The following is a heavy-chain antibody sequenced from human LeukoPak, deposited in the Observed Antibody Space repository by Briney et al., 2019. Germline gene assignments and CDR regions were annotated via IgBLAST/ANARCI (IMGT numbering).Heavy chain of an antibody. D-gene: IGHD3-3*01. Sequence: GGSLRLSCAASGFTVSSNYVSWVRQAPGKGLEWVSCISRTSRYIYYADSVKGRFTISRDNAKNSLYLQMNSLRAEDTAVYYCARWDYDFWSGYYSGDAFDIWGQGTMVTVSS. V-gene: IGHV3-21*01. CDR1: GFTVSSNY. CDR3: ARWDYDFWSGYYSGDAFDI. J-gene: IGHJ3*02. CDR2: ISRTSRYI.